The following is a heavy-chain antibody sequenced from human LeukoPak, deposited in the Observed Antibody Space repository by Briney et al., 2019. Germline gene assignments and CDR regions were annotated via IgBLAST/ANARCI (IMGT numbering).Heavy chain of an antibody. CDR2: IYYSGST. CDR1: GGSISSYY. J-gene: IGHJ4*02. CDR3: ARPGGSGWPRYYFDY. Sequence: SETLSLTCTVSGGSISSYYWGWIRQPPGKGLEWIGSIYYSGSTYYNPSLKSRVTISVDTSKNQFSLKLSSVTAADTAVYYCARPGGSGWPRYYFDYWGQGTLVTVSS. D-gene: IGHD6-19*01. V-gene: IGHV4-39*01.